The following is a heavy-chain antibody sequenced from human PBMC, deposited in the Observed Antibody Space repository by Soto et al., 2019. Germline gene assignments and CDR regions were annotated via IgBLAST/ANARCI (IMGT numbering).Heavy chain of an antibody. CDR2: IYPGDSDT. CDR3: VRRDDYSYYYGMDV. V-gene: IGHV5-51*01. CDR1: GYSFISYW. Sequence: HGESLKISCKGSGYSFISYWIGWVRQMPGKGLEWMGIIYPGDSDTRYSPSFQGRVTISVDKSISTVYLQWSSLKASDTAMYYCVRRDDYSYYYGMDVWGQGTKVTV. J-gene: IGHJ6*02.